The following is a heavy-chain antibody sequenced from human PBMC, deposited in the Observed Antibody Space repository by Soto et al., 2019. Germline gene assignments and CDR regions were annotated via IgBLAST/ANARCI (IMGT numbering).Heavy chain of an antibody. D-gene: IGHD4-17*01. V-gene: IGHV1-24*01. CDR2: FDPEDGET. CDR1: GYTLTELS. Sequence: GASVKVSCKVSGYTLTELSMHWVRQAPGKGLEWMGGFDPEDGETIYAQKFQGRVTMTEDTSTDTAYMELSSLRSEDTAVYYCATAAHYGPSDYYGMDVWGQGTTVTVSS. CDR3: ATAAHYGPSDYYGMDV. J-gene: IGHJ6*02.